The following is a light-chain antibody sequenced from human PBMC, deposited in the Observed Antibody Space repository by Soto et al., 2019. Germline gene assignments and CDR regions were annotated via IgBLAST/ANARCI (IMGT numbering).Light chain of an antibody. Sequence: TQAADTLSVSPGESATLPCRASQSIXNNVAWYQLKDGQVPRLLXDGASTRAADGPARLSGGGSGTDFTLTISSLQPEYFANYYCQQDLRPTRTFGPGTKVDIK. CDR1: QSIXNN. CDR2: GAS. J-gene: IGKJ3*01. V-gene: IGKV3-15*01. CDR3: QQDLRPTRT.